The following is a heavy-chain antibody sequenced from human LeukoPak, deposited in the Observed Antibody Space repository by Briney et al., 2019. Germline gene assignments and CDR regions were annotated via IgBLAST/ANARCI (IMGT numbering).Heavy chain of an antibody. Sequence: PGGSLRLSCAASGFTFSSFDMHWVRQPTGQDLKWVSTIGTASDTYYPGSVEGRFTLSRDNAKNSLYLQMNSLTAGDTAVYYCARGPPRGKYYYMDVWGKGTTVTVSS. D-gene: IGHD1-1*01. CDR3: ARGPPRGKYYYMDV. V-gene: IGHV3-13*01. CDR2: IGTASDT. J-gene: IGHJ6*03. CDR1: GFTFSSFD.